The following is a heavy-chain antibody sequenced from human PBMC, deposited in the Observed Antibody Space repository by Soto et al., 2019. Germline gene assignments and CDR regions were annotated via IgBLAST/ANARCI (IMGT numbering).Heavy chain of an antibody. Sequence: ASDTLSLTCAVSGGSISSSNWWSWVRQPPGKGLEWIGEIYHSGSTNYNPSLKSRVTISVDKSKNQFSLKLSSVTAADTAVYYCARDQIAAAGSRYNWFDPWGQGTLVTVSS. CDR3: ARDQIAAAGSRYNWFDP. CDR1: GGSISSSNW. V-gene: IGHV4-4*02. D-gene: IGHD6-13*01. CDR2: IYHSGST. J-gene: IGHJ5*02.